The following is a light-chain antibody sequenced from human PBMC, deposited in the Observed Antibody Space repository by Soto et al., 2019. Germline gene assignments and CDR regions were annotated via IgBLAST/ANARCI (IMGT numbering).Light chain of an antibody. Sequence: DIVLTQSPATLSLSPGERATLSCRASQSVSTYLAWYQHKPGQAPRLLIYDVSRRATGIPARFSGSGSGTDFTLTISSLEPEDFAVYYCQHRRNWPLTFDGGTKVEIK. CDR1: QSVSTY. CDR3: QHRRNWPLT. V-gene: IGKV3-11*01. J-gene: IGKJ4*01. CDR2: DVS.